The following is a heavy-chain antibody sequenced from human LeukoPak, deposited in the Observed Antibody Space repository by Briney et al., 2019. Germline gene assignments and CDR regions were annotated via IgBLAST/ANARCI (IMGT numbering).Heavy chain of an antibody. Sequence: SETLSLTCTVSGGSISSGGYYWSWIRQHPGKGLEWIVYIYYSGSTYYNPSLKSRVTISVDTSKNQFSLKLSSVTAADTAVYYCARDCSSTSCYDHDAFDIWGQGTMVTVSS. CDR2: IYYSGST. D-gene: IGHD2-2*01. J-gene: IGHJ3*02. V-gene: IGHV4-31*03. CDR1: GGSISSGGYY. CDR3: ARDCSSTSCYDHDAFDI.